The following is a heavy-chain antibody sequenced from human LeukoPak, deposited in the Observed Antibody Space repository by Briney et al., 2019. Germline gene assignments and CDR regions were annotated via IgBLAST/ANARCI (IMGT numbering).Heavy chain of an antibody. J-gene: IGHJ2*01. Sequence: PGGSLRLSCAASGFTFSSYAMSWVRQAPGQGLEWLSPISGSGGSTHHADSVKGRFSISRDNSKTTLYLQMNSLRAEDTAVYYCAKDIEVSITGHYFDLWGRGTLVTVCS. CDR2: ISGSGGST. CDR1: GFTFSSYA. V-gene: IGHV3-23*01. D-gene: IGHD2/OR15-2a*01. CDR3: AKDIEVSITGHYFDL.